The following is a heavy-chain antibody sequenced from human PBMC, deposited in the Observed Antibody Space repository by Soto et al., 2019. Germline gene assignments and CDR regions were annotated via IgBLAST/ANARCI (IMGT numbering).Heavy chain of an antibody. CDR1: GGSISSSSYY. CDR2: IYYSGST. Sequence: PSETLSLTCTVSGGSISSSSYYWGWIRQPPGKGLEWIGSIYYSGSTYYNPSLKSRVTISVDTSKNQFSLKLSSVTAADTAVYYCGRHQLDGYGGNSWYSGMAVWGKGTTVTVSS. CDR3: GRHQLDGYGGNSWYSGMAV. D-gene: IGHD4-17*01. V-gene: IGHV4-39*01. J-gene: IGHJ6*04.